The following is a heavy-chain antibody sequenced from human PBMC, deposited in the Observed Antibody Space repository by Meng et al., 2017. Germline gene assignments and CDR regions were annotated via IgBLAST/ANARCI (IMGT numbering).Heavy chain of an antibody. Sequence: QVRLVQSGAGVKKPGASVKVSCKASGYTFTSYAMHWVRQAPGQRLEWMGWINAGNGNTKYSQKFQGRVTITRDTSASTAYMELSSLRSEDTAVYYCARDVRESSGWFGGFDYWGQGTLVTVSS. J-gene: IGHJ4*02. CDR1: GYTFTSYA. V-gene: IGHV1-3*01. D-gene: IGHD6-19*01. CDR2: INAGNGNT. CDR3: ARDVRESSGWFGGFDY.